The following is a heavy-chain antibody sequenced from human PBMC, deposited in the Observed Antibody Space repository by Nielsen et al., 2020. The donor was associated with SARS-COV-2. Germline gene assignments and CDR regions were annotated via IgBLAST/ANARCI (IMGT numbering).Heavy chain of an antibody. J-gene: IGHJ4*02. CDR3: AREFGAGAFGF. V-gene: IGHV3-9*01. CDR1: GFTFDDYA. CDR2: LSWNSGTI. D-gene: IGHD3-16*01. Sequence: SLKISCTASGFTFDDYAMHWVRQVPGKGLEWVSGLSWNSGTIAYADSVRGRFTISRDNAKNSLFLQMNSLRAEDTATYYCAREFGAGAFGFWGQGTLVTVSS.